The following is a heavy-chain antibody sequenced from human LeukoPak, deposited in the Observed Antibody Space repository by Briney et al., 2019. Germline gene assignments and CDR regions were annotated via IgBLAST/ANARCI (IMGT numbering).Heavy chain of an antibody. CDR3: ARRAAFAEYQSHLTHFDY. Sequence: SETLSLTCTVSGXSISSYYWSWIRQPPGKRLEWIGYIYHSGSTNYNSSPKSRVTISVDTSKNQFSLKLSSVTAADTAVYYCARRAAFAEYQSHLTHFDYWGQGTLVTVSS. CDR1: GXSISSYY. D-gene: IGHD2-2*01. V-gene: IGHV4-59*08. J-gene: IGHJ4*02. CDR2: IYHSGST.